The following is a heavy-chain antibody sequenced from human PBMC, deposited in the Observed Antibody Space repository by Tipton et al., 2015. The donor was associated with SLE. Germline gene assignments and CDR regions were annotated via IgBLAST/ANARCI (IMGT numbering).Heavy chain of an antibody. J-gene: IGHJ4*02. V-gene: IGHV4-30-2*01. D-gene: IGHD3-22*01. CDR3: ARGYYESKGYYSFDY. CDR1: GASISTEGYS. CDR2: IFHTGSA. Sequence: LRLSCVVSGASISTEGYSWSWIRQPPGKGLEWIGYIFHTGSAYYNPSLRSRLTISLDRSNNQFSLKVNSMTAADTAVYHCARGYYESKGYYSFDYWGLGALVTVSS.